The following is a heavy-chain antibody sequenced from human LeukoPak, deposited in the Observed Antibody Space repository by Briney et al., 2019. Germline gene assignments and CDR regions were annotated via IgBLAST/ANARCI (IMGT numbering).Heavy chain of an antibody. D-gene: IGHD1/OR15-1a*01. V-gene: IGHV4-34*01. Sequence: SETLSLTCNVSGGSFTNYYWSWIRQTPEKGLEWIGQINHSGDTSYNPSLRSRITLSVDRSKNQFSLKVTSVTAADTGVYYCARGPGTVGRSPWSEGSLVTVSS. J-gene: IGHJ5*02. CDR3: ARGPGTVGRSP. CDR1: GGSFTNYY. CDR2: INHSGDT.